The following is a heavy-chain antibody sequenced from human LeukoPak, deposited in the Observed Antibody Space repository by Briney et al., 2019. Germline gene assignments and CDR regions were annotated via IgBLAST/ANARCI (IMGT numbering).Heavy chain of an antibody. J-gene: IGHJ3*02. V-gene: IGHV4-38-2*01. Sequence: SETLSLICAVPGYSISSNYYWGWIRQPPGKGLEWIGSIYYSGSTYYNPSLKSRVAMLVDTSRNQFSLRLSSVTAADTAIYYCARHLYCSSIRCFSGTFDIWGQGTMVTVSS. CDR3: ARHLYCSSIRCFSGTFDI. D-gene: IGHD2-2*01. CDR2: IYYSGST. CDR1: GYSISSNYY.